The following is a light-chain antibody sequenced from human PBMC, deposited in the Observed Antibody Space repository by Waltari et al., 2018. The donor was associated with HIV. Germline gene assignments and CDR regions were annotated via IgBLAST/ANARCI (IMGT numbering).Light chain of an antibody. CDR2: NDS. CDR1: GIGTES. V-gene: IGLV3-21*02. CDR3: QVWGSKSDII. J-gene: IGLJ2*01. Sequence: SYALIQPPSMSAAPGPPATLTRERRGIGTESVRWYQHQSGQAPKVVIFNDSGRPSGTPDRFFGTNSGNTATLTINRVEAGDEADYYCQVWGSKSDIIFGGGTKLTV.